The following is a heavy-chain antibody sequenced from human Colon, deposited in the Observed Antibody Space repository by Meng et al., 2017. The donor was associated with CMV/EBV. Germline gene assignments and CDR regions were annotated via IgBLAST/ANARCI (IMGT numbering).Heavy chain of an antibody. J-gene: IGHJ4*02. D-gene: IGHD3-16*01. CDR2: MNPNSGHT. Sequence: ASVKVSCKTSGYSFSTYDIHCVRQARGQGLEWMGWMNPNSGHTAYAQKFQGRITMTRDTSMTTAYLEVTSLRSDDTAVYYCVRGRVGGGGWGQGTLVTVSS. CDR3: VRGRVGGGG. CDR1: GYSFSTYD. V-gene: IGHV1-8*01.